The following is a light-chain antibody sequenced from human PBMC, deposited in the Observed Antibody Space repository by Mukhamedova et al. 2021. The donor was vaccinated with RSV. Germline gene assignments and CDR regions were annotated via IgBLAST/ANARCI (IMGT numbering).Light chain of an antibody. CDR2: AAS. Sequence: WYQRRVHGKAPKRLIYAASSLQSGVPSRLSGSGSGTEFTLTICSLQPEDFATYYCLQHNSYPFTFGPGTKVDIK. V-gene: IGKV1-17*01. J-gene: IGKJ3*01. CDR3: LQHNSYPFT.